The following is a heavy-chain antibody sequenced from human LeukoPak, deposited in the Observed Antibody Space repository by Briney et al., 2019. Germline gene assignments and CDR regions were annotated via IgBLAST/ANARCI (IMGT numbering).Heavy chain of an antibody. CDR1: GFTYSNYA. V-gene: IGHV3-23*01. CDR2: ISGNSDRT. Sequence: AGSLRFSCAGSGFTYSNYAMTWVRQAPGKGLEWVSSISGNSDRTYYADSVKGRFTISRDNSKNTVTLQMNSLRAEDTAVYSCAKGHGDYVPAEYLQHWGQGTLVTVSS. D-gene: IGHD4-17*01. J-gene: IGHJ1*01. CDR3: AKGHGDYVPAEYLQH.